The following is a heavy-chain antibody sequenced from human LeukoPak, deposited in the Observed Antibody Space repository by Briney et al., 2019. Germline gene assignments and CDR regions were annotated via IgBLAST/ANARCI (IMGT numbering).Heavy chain of an antibody. CDR3: ARWDY. J-gene: IGHJ4*02. CDR2: MNQDGSET. CDR1: GFTFSNYW. V-gene: IGHV3-7*05. Sequence: GGSLRLSCAASGFTFSNYWMSWVRQAPGRGLEWVANMNQDGSETYYVDSVKGRFTISRDNAKNSLSLQMNSLRAEDTAIYYCARWDYWGQGTLVTVSS.